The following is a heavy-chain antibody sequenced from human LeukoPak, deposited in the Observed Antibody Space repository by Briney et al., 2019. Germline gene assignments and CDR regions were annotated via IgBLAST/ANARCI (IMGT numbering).Heavy chain of an antibody. CDR1: GFTLSSSW. CDR3: TRVGYIDEGIDY. CDR2: TNGDGSDT. D-gene: IGHD5-24*01. J-gene: IGHJ4*02. Sequence: GGSLRLSCAASGFTLSSSWMHWVRQAPGKGLVWVSRTNGDGSDTSYADSVKGRFTISRDSATNTLYLQMNSLRAEDTAMYYCTRVGYIDEGIDYWGQGTLVTVSS. V-gene: IGHV3-74*01.